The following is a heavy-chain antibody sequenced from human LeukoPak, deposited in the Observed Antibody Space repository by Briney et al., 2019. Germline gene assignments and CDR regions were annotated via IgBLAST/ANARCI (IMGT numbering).Heavy chain of an antibody. CDR1: GFTFSTYS. CDR3: ARVNPQRPDCSSTSCFVDAFDI. Sequence: PGGSLRLSCTASGFTFSTYSMNWVRQAPGKGLEWVSSIRSSSSYIYYADSVKGRFTIPRDNAKNSLFLQMYSLRAEDTAVYYCARVNPQRPDCSSTSCFVDAFDIWGQGTMVTVSS. V-gene: IGHV3-21*01. CDR2: IRSSSSYI. J-gene: IGHJ3*02. D-gene: IGHD2-2*01.